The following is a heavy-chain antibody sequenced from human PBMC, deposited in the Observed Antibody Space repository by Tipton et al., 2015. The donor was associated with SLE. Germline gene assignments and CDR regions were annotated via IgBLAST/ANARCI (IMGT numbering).Heavy chain of an antibody. V-gene: IGHV1-18*01. D-gene: IGHD3-3*01. J-gene: IGHJ6*02. CDR2: LSAHNGNP. CDR3: ASSGEGRFLEWLPDYSCYGMDV. Sequence: QLVQSGAEAKKTGASVKVSCKASGYTFTSYGISWVRQAPGQGLEWMGWLSAHNGNPNYAQKLQCRVTMTTDTSTSTAYMELRRLRSDYTAVYFYASSGEGRFLEWLPDYSCYGMDVWGQGSPVTV. CDR1: GYTFTSYG.